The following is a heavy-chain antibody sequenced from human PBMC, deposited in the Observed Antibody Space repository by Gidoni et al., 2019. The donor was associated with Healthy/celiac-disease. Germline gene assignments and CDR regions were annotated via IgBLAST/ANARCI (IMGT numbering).Heavy chain of an antibody. D-gene: IGHD2-2*01. V-gene: IGHV3-15*01. J-gene: IGHJ4*02. CDR3: VVVVPAATSFDY. Sequence: EVQLVESGGGLVKAGGSLRLPCAAPGFSFSNAGRSWVRQAPGKGLEWFGRIKSKTDGGTTDYAAPVKGRFTISRDDSKNTLYLQMNSLKTEDTAVYYCVVVVPAATSFDYWGQGTLVTVSS. CDR2: IKSKTDGGTT. CDR1: GFSFSNAG.